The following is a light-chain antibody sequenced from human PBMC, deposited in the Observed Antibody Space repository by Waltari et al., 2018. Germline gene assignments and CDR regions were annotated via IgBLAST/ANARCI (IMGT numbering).Light chain of an antibody. CDR1: TSNIGRNH. CDR2: SND. Sequence: ELTQPPSASGTPGQRVTISCSGGTSNIGRNHVQGYQHLPGTAPKLLIHSNDERPSGVPDRFSGSKSGTSASLAISGLQSEDEVDYFCATWDDSLGGPVFGGGTKLTVL. V-gene: IGLV1-44*01. J-gene: IGLJ3*02. CDR3: ATWDDSLGGPV.